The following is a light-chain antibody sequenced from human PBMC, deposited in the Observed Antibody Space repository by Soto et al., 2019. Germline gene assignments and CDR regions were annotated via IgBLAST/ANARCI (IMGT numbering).Light chain of an antibody. V-gene: IGLV2-14*03. CDR3: SSYTTSSTRV. J-gene: IGLJ1*01. Sequence: QSALTQPASVSGSPGQSITISCTGTSSDVGAYDFVAWYQQHPDKAPKLMIYEVIYRPLGVSNRFSGSKYVNTATLTISGLQAEDEGDYYCSSYTTSSTRVFGTGTKLTVL. CDR1: SSDVGAYDF. CDR2: EVI.